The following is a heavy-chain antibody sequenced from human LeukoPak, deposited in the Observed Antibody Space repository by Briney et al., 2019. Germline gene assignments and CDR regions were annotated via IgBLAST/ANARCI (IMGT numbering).Heavy chain of an antibody. J-gene: IGHJ1*01. CDR3: ARDPFSAGAEYFQY. CDR2: ISSSSSYI. V-gene: IGHV3-21*01. Sequence: PGGSLRLSCAASGFTFSSYAMHWVRQAPGKGLEWVSSISSSSSYIYYADSVRGRFTISRDNAKNSLHLQMNSLRAEDTAVYYCARDPFSAGAEYFQYWGQGTLVTVSS. CDR1: GFTFSSYA. D-gene: IGHD6-25*01.